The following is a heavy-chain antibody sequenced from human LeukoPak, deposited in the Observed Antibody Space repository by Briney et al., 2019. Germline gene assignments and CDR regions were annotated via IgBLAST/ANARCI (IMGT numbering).Heavy chain of an antibody. J-gene: IGHJ2*01. CDR2: INDDGSTT. D-gene: IGHD3-10*01. V-gene: IGHV3-74*01. Sequence: GGSLRLSCAASGFTFSNYWMQWVRHAPGKGLVWVSRINDDGSTTIYADSVKGRFTISRDNAKNTLYLQMNSLRAEHTAVYYCVRDHYPNAHWYFDLWGRGTLVAVSS. CDR1: GFTFSNYW. CDR3: VRDHYPNAHWYFDL.